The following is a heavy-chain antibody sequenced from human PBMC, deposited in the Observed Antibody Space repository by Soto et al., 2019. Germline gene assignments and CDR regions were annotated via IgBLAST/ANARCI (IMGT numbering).Heavy chain of an antibody. CDR3: AAGTAYCGGDCYFMWPITYGMDV. CDR2: INAGNGNT. D-gene: IGHD2-21*02. J-gene: IGHJ6*02. CDR1: GYTFTSYA. V-gene: IGHV1-3*01. Sequence: ASVKVSCKASGYTFTSYAMHWVRQAPGQRLEWMGWINAGNGNTKYSQKFQGRVTITRDMSTSTAYMELSSLRSEDTAVYYCAAGTAYCGGDCYFMWPITYGMDVWGQGTTVPVSS.